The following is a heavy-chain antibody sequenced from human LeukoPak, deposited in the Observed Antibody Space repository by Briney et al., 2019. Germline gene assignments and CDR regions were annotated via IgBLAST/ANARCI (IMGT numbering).Heavy chain of an antibody. CDR2: IYYSGST. V-gene: IGHV4-39*01. CDR1: GGSVSSRSYY. Sequence: SETLSLTCTVSGGSVSSRSYYWAWIRQPPGKGLEWIGSIYYSGSTYYSPSLKSRVTISVDTPKNQFSLKLSSVTAADTAVYYCARRDSSSWYNAFDFWGQGTMVTVSS. J-gene: IGHJ3*01. D-gene: IGHD6-13*01. CDR3: ARRDSSSWYNAFDF.